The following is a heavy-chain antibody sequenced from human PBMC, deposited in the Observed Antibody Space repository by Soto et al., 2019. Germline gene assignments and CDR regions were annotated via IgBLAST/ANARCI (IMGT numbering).Heavy chain of an antibody. V-gene: IGHV1-58*01. CDR3: ADSKIRTYDSSGYYYVCGMDV. J-gene: IGHJ6*02. Sequence: SVKVSCKASGFTFTSSAVQWVRQARGQRLEWIGWIVVGSGNTNYAQKFQERVTITRDMSTSTAYMELSSLRSEDTAVYYCADSKIRTYDSSGYYYVCGMDVWGQGTTVTVSS. CDR2: IVVGSGNT. CDR1: GFTFTSSA. D-gene: IGHD3-22*01.